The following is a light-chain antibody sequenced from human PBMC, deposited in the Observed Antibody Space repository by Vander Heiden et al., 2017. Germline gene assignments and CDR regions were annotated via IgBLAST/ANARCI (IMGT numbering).Light chain of an antibody. Sequence: EIELTQSPGTQSLSPGDGATLSCGASQGVASTYLAWYQRKPGQAPRLLIYGVSSRATGIPDRFSGSGSGTDFTLTISRLEPEDFAVYYCQQYGSSPRTFGQGTKVEIK. CDR3: QQYGSSPRT. CDR2: GVS. J-gene: IGKJ1*01. V-gene: IGKV3-20*01. CDR1: QGVASTY.